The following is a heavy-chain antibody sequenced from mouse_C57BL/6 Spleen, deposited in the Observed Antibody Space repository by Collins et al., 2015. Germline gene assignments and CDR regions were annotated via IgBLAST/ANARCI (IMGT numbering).Heavy chain of an antibody. D-gene: IGHD1-1*01. CDR1: GYTFTSYW. Sequence: QVQLQQPGAELVRPGSSVKLSCKASGYTFTSYWMHWVKQRPIQGLEWIGNIDPSDSETHYNQKFKDKATLTVDKSSSTAYMQLSSLTSEDSAVYYCAITTVVADYFGYWGQGTTLTVSS. J-gene: IGHJ2*01. V-gene: IGHV1-52*01. CDR3: AITTVVADYFGY. CDR2: IDPSDSET.